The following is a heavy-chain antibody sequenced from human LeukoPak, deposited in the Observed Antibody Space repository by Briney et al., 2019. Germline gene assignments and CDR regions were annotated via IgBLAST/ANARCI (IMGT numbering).Heavy chain of an antibody. Sequence: GGSLRLSCAASGFTVNNNYMSWVRQAPGKGLEWVSGIYSGGSTYYADSVKGRFTISRDNSKNTVYLQMNSLRAEDTAVYYCARELREHGVFDIWGQGTMVTVSS. CDR3: ARELREHGVFDI. D-gene: IGHD1-26*01. CDR2: IYSGGST. CDR1: GFTVNNNY. V-gene: IGHV3-53*01. J-gene: IGHJ3*02.